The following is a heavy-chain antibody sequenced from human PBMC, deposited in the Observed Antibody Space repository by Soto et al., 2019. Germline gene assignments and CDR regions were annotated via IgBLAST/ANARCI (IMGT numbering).Heavy chain of an antibody. CDR3: ARTAAAGKYYYGVDV. V-gene: IGHV5-51*01. J-gene: IGHJ6*02. D-gene: IGHD6-13*01. CDR1: GYSFTSYW. Sequence: LKISCKGSGYSFTSYWIGWVRQMPGKGLEWMGIIYPGDSDTRYSPSFQGQVTISADKSISTAYLQWSSLKASDTAIYYCARTAAAGKYYYGVDVWGQGTTVTVSS. CDR2: IYPGDSDT.